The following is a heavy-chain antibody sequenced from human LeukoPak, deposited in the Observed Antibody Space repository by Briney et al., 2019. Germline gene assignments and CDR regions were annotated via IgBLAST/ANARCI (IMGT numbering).Heavy chain of an antibody. J-gene: IGHJ5*02. Sequence: GGSLRLSCVASGFTFSNYWMHWVRQPPGKGLVWVSRIYVDGRTTNYADSAKGRFTISRDNAKNTVYLEMNSLSVEDTATYYCIRDFRSADLWGQGTLVTVTS. CDR3: IRDFRSADL. CDR2: IYVDGRTT. CDR1: GFTFSNYW. V-gene: IGHV3-74*01.